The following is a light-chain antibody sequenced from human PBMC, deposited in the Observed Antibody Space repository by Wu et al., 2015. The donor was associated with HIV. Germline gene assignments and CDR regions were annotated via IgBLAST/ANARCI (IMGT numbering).Light chain of an antibody. J-gene: IGKJ4*01. CDR1: QSVNTNC. CDR2: GVT. CDR3: QQYANSPLT. Sequence: EIVMTQSPATLSVSPGERATLSCRASQSVNTNCLAWYQQKPGQTPRLLIYGVTSRATGIPDRFSGSGSGTDFTLTISRQEPEDFAVYFCQQYANSPLTFGGGTKVEIK. V-gene: IGKV3-20*01.